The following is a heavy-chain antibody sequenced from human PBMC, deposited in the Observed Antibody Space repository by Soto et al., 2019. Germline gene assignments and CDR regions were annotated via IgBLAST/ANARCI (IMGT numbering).Heavy chain of an antibody. J-gene: IGHJ6*02. CDR2: IIPIFGTA. V-gene: IGHV1-69*01. D-gene: IGHD2-2*02. Sequence: QVQLVQSGAEVQKPGSSVKVSCKASGGTFSSYAISWVRQAPGQGLEWMGGIIPIFGTANYAQKFQGRVTITADESTSTAYMELSSLRSEDTAVYYCARATRVVPAAIAARQGHYYYYYGMDVWGQGTTVTVSS. CDR3: ARATRVVPAAIAARQGHYYYYYGMDV. CDR1: GGTFSSYA.